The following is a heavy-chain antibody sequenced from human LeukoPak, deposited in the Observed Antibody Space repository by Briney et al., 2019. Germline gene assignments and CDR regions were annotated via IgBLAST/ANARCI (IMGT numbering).Heavy chain of an antibody. Sequence: SEPLSLTCTVSGGSISSYYWSWIRQPPGKGLEWIGYIYSSGSTNYNPSLKSRVTISVDTSKNQFSLKLSSVTTADTAMYYCARVGYCSGGSCYRSAFDIWGQGTMVTVSS. CDR3: ARVGYCSGGSCYRSAFDI. CDR1: GGSISSYY. J-gene: IGHJ3*02. D-gene: IGHD2-15*01. V-gene: IGHV4-59*01. CDR2: IYSSGST.